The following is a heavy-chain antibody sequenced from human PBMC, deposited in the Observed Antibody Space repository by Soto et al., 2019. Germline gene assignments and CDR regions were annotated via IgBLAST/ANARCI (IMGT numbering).Heavy chain of an antibody. Sequence: HVQLVQSGAEVKKPGASVKVSCKASAYTFTTYGISWVRQAPGQELAWLGWISAYNGDTNYAQNLQGRLTMTIDTSTSPADMESRSLRSDDSAVYYCASPYYDFWSGYPDYYGMDVWGQGTTVTVSS. J-gene: IGHJ6*02. CDR3: ASPYYDFWSGYPDYYGMDV. D-gene: IGHD3-3*01. V-gene: IGHV1-18*01. CDR2: ISAYNGDT. CDR1: AYTFTTYG.